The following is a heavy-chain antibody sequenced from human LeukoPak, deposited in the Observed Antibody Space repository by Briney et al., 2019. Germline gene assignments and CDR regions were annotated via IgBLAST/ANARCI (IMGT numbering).Heavy chain of an antibody. Sequence: SETLSFTCTASGGSISSYYWSWLRQPPGKGLEWSGYIYYSASTNYNPSLKSRVTISVDTSMNQFSLKLSTVTAADTAVYYCAAHSSRDKDFDYWGQGTLVTVSS. D-gene: IGHD6-13*01. V-gene: IGHV4-59*01. CDR3: AAHSSRDKDFDY. J-gene: IGHJ4*02. CDR2: IYYSAST. CDR1: GGSISSYY.